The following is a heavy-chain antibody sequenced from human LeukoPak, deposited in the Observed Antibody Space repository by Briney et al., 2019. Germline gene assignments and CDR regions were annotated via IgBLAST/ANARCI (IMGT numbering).Heavy chain of an antibody. J-gene: IGHJ6*03. V-gene: IGHV4-59*01. CDR3: ARGEGCSTSCYTAYYYYMDV. CDR2: IYYSGST. D-gene: IGHD2-2*02. Sequence: SETLSLTCTVSGGSISSYYWSWIRQPPGKGLEWIGYIYYSGSTNYNPSLKSRVTISVDTSKNQFSLKLSSVTAADTAVYYCARGEGCSTSCYTAYYYYMDVWGKGTTVTVSS. CDR1: GGSISSYY.